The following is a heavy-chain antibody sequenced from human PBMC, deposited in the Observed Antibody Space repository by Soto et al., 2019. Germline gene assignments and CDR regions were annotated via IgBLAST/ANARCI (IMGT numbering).Heavy chain of an antibody. CDR1: GFTFSSYA. J-gene: IGHJ6*01. CDR3: AREGVLGYFGWPGGYSGYCYGMDV. CDR2: ISSDGNNK. Sequence: PWGSRRPSCAASGFTFSSYAMHWARPAPRKGLEWVAVISSDGNNKYYADSVKGQFTISRDNCKQTLCLQMCSLGAGGRVVYYCAREGVLGYFGWPGGYSGYCYGMDVWGRGTTVGVCS. V-gene: IGHV3-30-3*01. D-gene: IGHD3-9*01.